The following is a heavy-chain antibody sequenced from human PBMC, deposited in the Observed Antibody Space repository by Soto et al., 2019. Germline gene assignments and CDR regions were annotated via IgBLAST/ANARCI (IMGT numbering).Heavy chain of an antibody. V-gene: IGHV1-2*02. CDR2: INPNSGGT. Sequence: ASVKVSCKASGYTFTGYYMHWVRQAPGQGLEWMGWINPNSGGTNYAQKFQGRVTMTRDTSISTAYMELSRLRSDDTAVYYCAREALDQVVKRVYYYGMDVWGQGTTVTVSS. CDR3: AREALDQVVKRVYYYGMDV. J-gene: IGHJ6*02. CDR1: GYTFTGYY. D-gene: IGHD2-15*01.